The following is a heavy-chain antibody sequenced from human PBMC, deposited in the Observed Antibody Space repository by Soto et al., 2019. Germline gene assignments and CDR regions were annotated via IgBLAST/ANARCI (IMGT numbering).Heavy chain of an antibody. D-gene: IGHD6-19*01. CDR2: IYYSGST. CDR1: GGSISSSSYY. CDR3: ARHGDGAVAGTGYYYYGMDV. Sequence: PSETLSLTCTVSGGSISSSSYYWGWVRQPPGKGLEWIGSIYYSGSTYYNPSLKSRVTISVDTSKIQFSLKLSSVTAADTAAYYCARHGDGAVAGTGYYYYGMDVWGQGTTVTVS. V-gene: IGHV4-39*01. J-gene: IGHJ6*02.